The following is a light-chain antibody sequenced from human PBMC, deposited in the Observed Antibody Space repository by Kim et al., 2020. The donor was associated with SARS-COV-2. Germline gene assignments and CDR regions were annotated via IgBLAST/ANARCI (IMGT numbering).Light chain of an antibody. CDR2: GAS. CDR3: QQYDSSPLT. J-gene: IGKJ1*01. Sequence: SPGERATLSCRASQSVGSNYLAWYQQKPGQAPRLLIFGASIRATNIPDRFRGSGSGTDFTLTISRLEPEDFAVYYCQQYDSSPLTFGQGTKVELK. V-gene: IGKV3-20*01. CDR1: QSVGSNY.